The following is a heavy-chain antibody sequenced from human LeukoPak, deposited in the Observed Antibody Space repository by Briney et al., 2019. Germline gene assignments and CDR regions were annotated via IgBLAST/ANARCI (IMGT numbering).Heavy chain of an antibody. CDR3: ARGLYIRVAALGY. CDR1: GFTVSSNY. CDR2: IYSGGST. V-gene: IGHV3-53*01. J-gene: IGHJ4*02. Sequence: GGSLRLSCAASGFTVSSNYMNWVRQAPGKGLEWVSVIYSGGSTYYADSVKGRFTISRDNSKNTLYLQMNSLRGEDTAVYYCARGLYIRVAALGYWGQGTLVTVSS. D-gene: IGHD2-15*01.